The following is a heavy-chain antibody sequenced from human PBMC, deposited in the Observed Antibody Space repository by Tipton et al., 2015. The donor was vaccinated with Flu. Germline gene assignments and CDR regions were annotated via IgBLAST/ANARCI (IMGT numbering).Heavy chain of an antibody. J-gene: IGHJ6*02. CDR3: ARDQGFGGGMTYDYFAMDV. Sequence: TLSLTCSVSGGSISSGGEYWTWIRQHPGKGLEWIASIYYSGGTYYNPSLESRVTMSVDTSKNQFSVSLTSVTAADMAVYYCARDQGFGGGMTYDYFAMDVWGQGTTVTVSS. CDR1: GGSISSGGEY. D-gene: IGHD3-10*01. CDR2: IYYSGGT. V-gene: IGHV4-31*03.